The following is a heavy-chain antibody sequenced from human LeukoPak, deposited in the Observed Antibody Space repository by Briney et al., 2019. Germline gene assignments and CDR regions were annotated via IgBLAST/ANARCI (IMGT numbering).Heavy chain of an antibody. CDR3: ARRISGRYYGSGSYSVSAFDI. D-gene: IGHD3-10*01. J-gene: IGHJ3*02. Sequence: ASVKVSCKTSGYTFTSYVINWVRQAPGQGLEWMGWISAHNGNTNYAQKFQGRVTMTTDTSTSTAYMELSRLRSDDTAVYYCARRISGRYYGSGSYSVSAFDIWGQGTMVTVSS. CDR2: ISAHNGNT. CDR1: GYTFTSYV. V-gene: IGHV1-18*01.